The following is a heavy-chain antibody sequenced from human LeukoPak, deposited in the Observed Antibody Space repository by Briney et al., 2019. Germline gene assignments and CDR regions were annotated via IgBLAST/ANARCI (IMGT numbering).Heavy chain of an antibody. CDR3: ARAPIVGATNWFDP. CDR2: INPNSGGT. Sequence: ASVKVSCKASGYTFTDYYMHWVRQAPGQGLEWMGRINPNSGGTNYAQKFQGRVTMTRDTSISTAYMELSRLRSDDTAVYYCARAPIVGATNWFDPWGQGTLVTVSS. CDR1: GYTFTDYY. V-gene: IGHV1-2*06. J-gene: IGHJ5*02. D-gene: IGHD1-26*01.